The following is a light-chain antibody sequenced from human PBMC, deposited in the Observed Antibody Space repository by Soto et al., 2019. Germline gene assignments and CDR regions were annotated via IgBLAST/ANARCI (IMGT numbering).Light chain of an antibody. J-gene: IGKJ1*01. V-gene: IGKV1-5*03. Sequence: DITISPSQSPVPASVGNRATTTCQASQDIATYLNWYQQKPGKAPKLLIYKASTLKSGVPSRFSGSGSGTEFTLTISSLQPDDFATYYCQHYNSYSEAFGQGTKVDIK. CDR3: QHYNSYSEA. CDR1: QDIATY. CDR2: KAS.